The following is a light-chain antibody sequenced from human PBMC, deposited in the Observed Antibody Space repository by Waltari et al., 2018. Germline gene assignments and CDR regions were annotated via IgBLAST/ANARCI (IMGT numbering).Light chain of an antibody. CDR2: GVS. Sequence: QSALTQPASVSGSPGQSITISCTGTSSDVGSYNLVSWYQQHPGKAPKLMIYGVSKRPSGVSNRFSGSKAGKMASLTISGLQAEDEADYYCSSYAGSNTYVFGTGTKVTVL. CDR3: SSYAGSNTYV. J-gene: IGLJ1*01. V-gene: IGLV2-23*02. CDR1: SSDVGSYNL.